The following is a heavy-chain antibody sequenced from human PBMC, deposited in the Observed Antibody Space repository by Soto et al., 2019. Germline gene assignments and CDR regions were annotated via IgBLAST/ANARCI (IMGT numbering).Heavy chain of an antibody. J-gene: IGHJ3*02. CDR2: FDPEDGET. CDR1: GYTLTELS. V-gene: IGHV1-24*01. CDR3: ATWYSSGWYFAFDI. Sequence: ASVKVSCKVSGYTLTELSMHWVRQAPGKGLEWMGGFDPEDGETIYAQKFQGRVTMTEDTSTDTAYMELSSLRSEDTAVYYCATWYSSGWYFAFDIWGQGTMVTVSS. D-gene: IGHD6-19*01.